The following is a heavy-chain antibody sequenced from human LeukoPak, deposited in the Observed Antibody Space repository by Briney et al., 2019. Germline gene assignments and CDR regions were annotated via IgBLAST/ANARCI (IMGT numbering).Heavy chain of an antibody. V-gene: IGHV3-21*04. CDR1: GFPFKSNT. D-gene: IGHD5-18*01. CDR3: ATARGYSYASEFHLES. J-gene: IGHJ4*02. CDR2: ISSSSAYI. Sequence: PGGSLRLSCAASGFPFKSNTMNWVRQASGKGLEWVASISSSSAYIYYRESVKGRFTISRDNSKSTLYLQMNSLGAEDAAVYYCATARGYSYASEFHLESWGQGTPVTVSS.